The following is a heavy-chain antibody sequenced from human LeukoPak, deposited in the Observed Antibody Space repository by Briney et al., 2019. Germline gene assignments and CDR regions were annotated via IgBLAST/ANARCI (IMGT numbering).Heavy chain of an antibody. V-gene: IGHV4-59*11. J-gene: IGHJ3*02. CDR2: IYYSGST. D-gene: IGHD2-15*01. CDR1: GGSISSHY. Sequence: SETLSLTCTVSGGSISSHYWSWIRQPPGKGLEWIGYIYYSGSTNYNPSLKSRVTISVDTSKNQFSLKLSSVTAADTAVYYCARVEGHYSDAFDIWGQGTMVTVSS. CDR3: ARVEGHYSDAFDI.